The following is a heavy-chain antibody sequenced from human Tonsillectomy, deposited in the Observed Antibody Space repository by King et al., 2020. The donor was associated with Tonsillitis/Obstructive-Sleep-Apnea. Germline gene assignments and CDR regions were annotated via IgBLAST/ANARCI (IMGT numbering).Heavy chain of an antibody. J-gene: IGHJ4*02. CDR3: ARATYYDFWRGYDGTNYYFDY. D-gene: IGHD3-3*01. CDR2: ISSSGSTI. Sequence: VQLVESGGGLVKPGGSLRLSCAASGFTFSDYYMSWIRQAPGKGLEWVSYISSSGSTIYYADSVKGRFTISRDNAKNSLYLQMNSLRAEDTAVYYCARATYYDFWRGYDGTNYYFDYWGQGTLVTVSS. V-gene: IGHV3-11*01. CDR1: GFTFSDYY.